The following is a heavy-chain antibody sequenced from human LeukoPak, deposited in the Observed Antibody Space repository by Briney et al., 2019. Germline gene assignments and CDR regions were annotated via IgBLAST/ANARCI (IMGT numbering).Heavy chain of an antibody. D-gene: IGHD6-19*01. CDR3: ANQAIAVAAIAY. Sequence: GGSLRLSCAASGFTFSSYGMHWVRQAPGKGLEWVAVISYDGSNKYYADSVKGRFNISRDNSKNTLYLQMNRMRAEDTAVYYCANQAIAVAAIAYWGQGTLVTVSS. CDR1: GFTFSSYG. J-gene: IGHJ4*02. CDR2: ISYDGSNK. V-gene: IGHV3-30*18.